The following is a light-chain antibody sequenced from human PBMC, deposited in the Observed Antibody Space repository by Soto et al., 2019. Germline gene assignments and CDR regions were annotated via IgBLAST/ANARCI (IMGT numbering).Light chain of an antibody. J-gene: IGKJ5*01. CDR1: QSVSSR. CDR2: GAS. V-gene: IGKV3-20*01. Sequence: EIELTQSPVTLAFAPWERATLSCGSSQSVSSRLAWYQQKPGQAPRLLISGASSRATGIPDRFSGSGSGTDFTLTISRLEPEDFALYYCQHYVGGPTVTFGQGTRLEIK. CDR3: QHYVGGPTVT.